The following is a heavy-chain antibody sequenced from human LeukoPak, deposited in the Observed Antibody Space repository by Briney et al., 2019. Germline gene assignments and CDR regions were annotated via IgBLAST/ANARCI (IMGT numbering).Heavy chain of an antibody. D-gene: IGHD3-22*01. Sequence: ASVKVSCKASGGTFSSYAISWVRQAPGQGLEWMGGTIPIFGTAHYAQKFQGRVTITADESTSTAYMELSSLKSEDTAVYYCAKALSSGYPEDYWGQGTLVTVSS. CDR3: AKALSSGYPEDY. V-gene: IGHV1-69*13. CDR1: GGTFSSYA. CDR2: TIPIFGTA. J-gene: IGHJ4*02.